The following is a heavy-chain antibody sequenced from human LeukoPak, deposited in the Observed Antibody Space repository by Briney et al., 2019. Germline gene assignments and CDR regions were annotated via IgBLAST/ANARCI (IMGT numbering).Heavy chain of an antibody. CDR2: ISSSGSTI. CDR1: GFTFSSYE. CDR3: SKDVVTAAI. Sequence: GGSLRLSCAASGFTFSSYEMNWVRQAPGKGLEWVSYISSSGSTIYYADSVKGRFTISRDNAKNSLCLQMNSLRGEDTAVYYCSKDVVTAAIWGQGTLVTVSS. J-gene: IGHJ4*02. D-gene: IGHD4-23*01. V-gene: IGHV3-48*03.